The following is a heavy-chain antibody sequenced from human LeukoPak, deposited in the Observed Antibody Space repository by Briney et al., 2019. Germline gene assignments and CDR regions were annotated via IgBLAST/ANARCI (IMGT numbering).Heavy chain of an antibody. CDR1: GFTFSSYA. J-gene: IGHJ4*02. Sequence: PGGSLRLSCAASGFTFSSYAMSWVRQAPGKGLEWVSAISGSGGSTYCADSVKGRFTISRDNSKNTLYLQMNSLRAEDTAVYYCAKLIVGATRNFDYWGQGTLVTVSS. V-gene: IGHV3-23*01. CDR2: ISGSGGST. D-gene: IGHD1-26*01. CDR3: AKLIVGATRNFDY.